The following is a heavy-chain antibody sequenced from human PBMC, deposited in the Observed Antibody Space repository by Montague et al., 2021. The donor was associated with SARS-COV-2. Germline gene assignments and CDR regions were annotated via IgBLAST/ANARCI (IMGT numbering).Heavy chain of an antibody. V-gene: IGHV4-59*08. J-gene: IGHJ4*02. D-gene: IGHD2-8*01. CDR2: ALYNKGT. Sequence: SETLSLNYTVSGVSVTDYYWSWIWQPPGKGLEWVGDALYNKGTTFNSCLKSRVATSVDTSKNQFPLRPTSVTAADTAFYYCVGHPHYNGLHGPPDFWGQGTLVTVSS. CDR3: VGHPHYNGLHGPPDF. CDR1: GVSVTDYY.